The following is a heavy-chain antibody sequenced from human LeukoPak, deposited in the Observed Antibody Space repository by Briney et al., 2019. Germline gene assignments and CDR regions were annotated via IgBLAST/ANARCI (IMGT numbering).Heavy chain of an antibody. CDR3: ARGPRWY. J-gene: IGHJ4*02. D-gene: IGHD2-15*01. Sequence: PSETLSLTCTVSGGSISSSSYYWGWIRQPPGKGLEWIGSIYYSGSTYYNPSLKSRVTISVDTSKNQFSLKLSSVTAADTAVYYCARGPRWYWGQGTLVTVSS. CDR1: GGSISSSSYY. V-gene: IGHV4-39*07. CDR2: IYYSGST.